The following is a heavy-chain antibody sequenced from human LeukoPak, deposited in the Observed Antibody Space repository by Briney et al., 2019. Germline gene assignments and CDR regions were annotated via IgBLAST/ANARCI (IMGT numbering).Heavy chain of an antibody. Sequence: GGSLRLSCVAFEFTFSSHAMNWVRQAPGKGLEWVSSISGGGESTYYADSVKGRFTVSRDNSKNTLYLQMNSLRAEDTAVYYCARGIRNFDYWGQGTLVTVSS. CDR3: ARGIRNFDY. J-gene: IGHJ4*02. D-gene: IGHD3-16*01. CDR1: EFTFSSHA. CDR2: ISGGGEST. V-gene: IGHV3-23*01.